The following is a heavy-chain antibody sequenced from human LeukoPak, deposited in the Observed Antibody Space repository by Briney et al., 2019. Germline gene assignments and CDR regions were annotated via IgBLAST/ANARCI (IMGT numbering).Heavy chain of an antibody. CDR3: AKDLMVPEYYFDY. J-gene: IGHJ4*02. CDR2: IRYDGSNK. D-gene: IGHD3-10*01. CDR1: GFTFSSYG. Sequence: GGSLRLSCAASGFTFSSYGMHWVRQAPGKGLEWVAFIRYDGSNKYYADSVKGRFTISRDNSKNTLYLQMNSLRAEDTAVYYCAKDLMVPEYYFDYWGQGTLVTVSS. V-gene: IGHV3-30*02.